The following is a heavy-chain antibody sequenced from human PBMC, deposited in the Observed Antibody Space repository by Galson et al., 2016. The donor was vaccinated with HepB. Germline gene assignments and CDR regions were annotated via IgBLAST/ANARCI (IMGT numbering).Heavy chain of an antibody. CDR3: ARVQPQYSYSSSSGGFDI. CDR2: IIPILGIA. D-gene: IGHD6-6*01. Sequence: SVKVSCKASGGTFSSYAIRWVRQAPGQGLEWMGGIIPILGIANYAQKFQGRVTITADKSTSTAYMELSSLRSEDTAMYYCARVQPQYSYSSSSGGFDIWGQGTMVIVSP. V-gene: IGHV1-69*10. J-gene: IGHJ3*02. CDR1: GGTFSSYA.